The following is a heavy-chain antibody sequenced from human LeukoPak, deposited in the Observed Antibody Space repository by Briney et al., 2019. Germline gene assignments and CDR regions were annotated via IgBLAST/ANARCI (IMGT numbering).Heavy chain of an antibody. Sequence: SETLSLTCAVYGGSFSGYYWSWIRQPPGKGLEWIGYIYYSGSTNYNPSLKSRVTISVDTSKNQFSLKLSSVTAADTAVYYCASQYYDFWSGYSTFDYWGQGTLVTVSS. J-gene: IGHJ4*02. D-gene: IGHD3-3*01. CDR3: ASQYYDFWSGYSTFDY. CDR1: GGSFSGYY. V-gene: IGHV4-59*08. CDR2: IYYSGST.